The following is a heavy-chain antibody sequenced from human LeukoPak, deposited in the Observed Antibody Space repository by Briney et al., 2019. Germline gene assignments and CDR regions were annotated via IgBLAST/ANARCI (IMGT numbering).Heavy chain of an antibody. CDR2: ISGSGGST. J-gene: IGHJ4*02. V-gene: IGHV3-23*01. CDR3: AKDDVNYYDSSGPSDY. D-gene: IGHD3-22*01. Sequence: TGGPLRLSCAASGFTFSSYAMSWVRQAPGKGLEWVSAISGSGGSTYYADSVKGRFTISRDNSKNTLYLQMNSLRAEDTAVYYCAKDDVNYYDSSGPSDYWGQGTLVTVSS. CDR1: GFTFSSYA.